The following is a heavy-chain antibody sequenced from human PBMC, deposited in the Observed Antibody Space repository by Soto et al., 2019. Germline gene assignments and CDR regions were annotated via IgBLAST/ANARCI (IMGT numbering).Heavy chain of an antibody. CDR2: INPSGGST. D-gene: IGHD5-12*01. CDR3: ARGGEMVATVGYYYYYGMDV. V-gene: IGHV1-46*01. Sequence: PSAPVPFTAAGYTFPSSYMHSVRQAPGQGLEWMGIINPSGGSTSYAQKFQGRVTMTRDTSTSTVYMELSSLRSEDTAVYYCARGGEMVATVGYYYYYGMDVWGQGTTVTVSS. J-gene: IGHJ6*02. CDR1: GYTFPSSY.